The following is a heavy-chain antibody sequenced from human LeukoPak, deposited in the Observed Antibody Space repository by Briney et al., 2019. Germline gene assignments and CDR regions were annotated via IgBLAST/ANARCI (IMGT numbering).Heavy chain of an antibody. CDR1: GFTFSSYW. J-gene: IGHJ4*02. CDR3: ARDRGWLQFDY. V-gene: IGHV3-7*01. Sequence: GGSLRLSCADSGFTFSSYWMTWVRQAPGKGLELVANIKQDGSEKNYVDSVKGRFTISRDNAKNSLYLQMNSLRVEDTAVYYCARDRGWLQFDYWGQGTLVTVSS. CDR2: IKQDGSEK. D-gene: IGHD5-24*01.